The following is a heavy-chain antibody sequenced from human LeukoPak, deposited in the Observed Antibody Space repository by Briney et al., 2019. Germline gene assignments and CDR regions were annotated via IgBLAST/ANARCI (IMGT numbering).Heavy chain of an antibody. CDR2: IKTKTDGGTT. V-gene: IGHV3-15*01. CDR1: GFTFSNAW. CDR3: AKDTLWFGELGNYFDY. J-gene: IGHJ4*02. Sequence: GGSLRLSCAASGFTFSNAWMSWVRQAPGKGLEWVGHIKTKTDGGTTDYAAPVKGRFTISRDDSKNTLYLQMNSLRAEDTAVYYCAKDTLWFGELGNYFDYWGQGTLVTVSS. D-gene: IGHD3-10*01.